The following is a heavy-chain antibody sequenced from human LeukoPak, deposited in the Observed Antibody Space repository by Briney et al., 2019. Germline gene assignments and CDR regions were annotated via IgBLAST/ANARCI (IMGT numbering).Heavy chain of an antibody. CDR2: ISASGSP. V-gene: IGHV4-4*07. CDR3: ARTGYHTGWGNDY. Sequence: PSETLSLTCTVSGGSMTTHYWSWIRQPAGQGLEFIGRISASGSPNYNPSLGSRVTMSVDTSRSQFSLRLTSVTAADTAVYYCARTGYHTGWGNDYWGEGTLVTVSS. D-gene: IGHD6-19*01. CDR1: GGSMTTHY. J-gene: IGHJ4*02.